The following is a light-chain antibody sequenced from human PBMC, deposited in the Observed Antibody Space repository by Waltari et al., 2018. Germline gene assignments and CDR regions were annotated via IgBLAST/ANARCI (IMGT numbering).Light chain of an antibody. Sequence: SYELSQPPSVSVSPGQTATISCSGDKLGAKYACWYQQKPGQSPVLVIYQDSRRPSGIPERFSGSTSGNTATLTISGTQAMDEADYYCQAWDSGAAGVFGTGTKVTVL. J-gene: IGLJ1*01. V-gene: IGLV3-1*01. CDR2: QDS. CDR3: QAWDSGAAGV. CDR1: KLGAKY.